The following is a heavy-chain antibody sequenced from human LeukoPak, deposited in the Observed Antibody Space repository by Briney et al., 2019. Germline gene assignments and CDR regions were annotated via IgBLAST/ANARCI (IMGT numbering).Heavy chain of an antibody. CDR3: TSSEPRADAYYYYMDV. CDR2: IRSKANSYAT. D-gene: IGHD1-14*01. Sequence: GGSLRLSCAASGFTFSGSAMHWVRQASGKGLEWVGRIRSKANSYATAYAASVKGRFTISRDDSKNTAYLQMNSLKTEDTAVYYCTSSEPRADAYYYYMDVWGKGTTVTVSS. J-gene: IGHJ6*03. V-gene: IGHV3-73*01. CDR1: GFTFSGSA.